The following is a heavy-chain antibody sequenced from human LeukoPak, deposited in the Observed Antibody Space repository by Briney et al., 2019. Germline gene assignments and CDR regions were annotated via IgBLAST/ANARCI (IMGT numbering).Heavy chain of an antibody. J-gene: IGHJ4*02. Sequence: GGSLRLSCEVSGFIFSSYWMSWVRQAPGKGLEWVGNINQEGSERNHGDSVKGRFTISRDNAKNSLYLQMNSLRAEDTAVYYCARDFVAGYPSAFDYWGQGTLVTVSS. CDR2: INQEGSER. V-gene: IGHV3-7*01. CDR3: ARDFVAGYPSAFDY. D-gene: IGHD6-19*01. CDR1: GFIFSSYW.